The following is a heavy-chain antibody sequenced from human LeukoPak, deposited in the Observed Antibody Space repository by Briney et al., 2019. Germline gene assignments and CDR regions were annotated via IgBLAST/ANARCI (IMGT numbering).Heavy chain of an antibody. CDR3: ARGGYCSSTSCPILY. D-gene: IGHD2-2*01. Sequence: GGSLRLSCAASGFTFSSYSMNWVRQAPGKGLEWVSYISSSSSTIYYADSVKGRFTISRDNAKNSLYLQMNSLRAEDTAVYYCARGGYCSSTSCPILYWGQGTLVTVSS. J-gene: IGHJ4*02. CDR1: GFTFSSYS. V-gene: IGHV3-48*04. CDR2: ISSSSSTI.